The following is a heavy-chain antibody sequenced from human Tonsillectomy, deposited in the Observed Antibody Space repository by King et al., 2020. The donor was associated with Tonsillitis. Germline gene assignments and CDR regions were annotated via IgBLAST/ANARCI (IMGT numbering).Heavy chain of an antibody. J-gene: IGHJ4*02. CDR1: GFTFSDAW. Sequence: VQLVETGGGLVKPGGSLRLSCAASGFTFSDAWMSWVRQAPGKGLEWVGRIKSKTDGETRDYIAPVTGRFTISRDDSKNTLYLQMTSLKTEDTAVYYCTTTRRVKAAGTGGDFDFWGQGTLVPVSS. D-gene: IGHD1/OR15-1a*01. V-gene: IGHV3-15*01. CDR2: IKSKTDGETR. CDR3: TTTRRVKAAGTGGDFDF.